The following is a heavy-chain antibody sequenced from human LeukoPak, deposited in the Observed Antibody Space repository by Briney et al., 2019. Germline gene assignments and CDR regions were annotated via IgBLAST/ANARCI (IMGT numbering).Heavy chain of an antibody. CDR1: GYTFTSYG. CDR2: ISAYNGNT. J-gene: IGHJ4*02. V-gene: IGHV1-18*01. D-gene: IGHD3-3*01. Sequence: ASVKVSYKASGYTFTSYGISWVRHAPGQGLEWMGWISAYNGNTNYAQKLQSRVTMTTDTSTSTAYMELRSLRSDDTAVYYCAREGEWLSRKTDYFDYWGQGTLVTVSS. CDR3: AREGEWLSRKTDYFDY.